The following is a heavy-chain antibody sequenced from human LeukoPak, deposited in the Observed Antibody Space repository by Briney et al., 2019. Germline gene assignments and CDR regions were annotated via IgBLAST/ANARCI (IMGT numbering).Heavy chain of an antibody. V-gene: IGHV1-69*04. CDR3: ASCPVWSYHPDCRFDY. Sequence: ASVKVSCTASGGTFSSYAISWVRQAPGQGLEWMGRIIPIFGIANYAQKFQGRVTITADKSTSTAYMELSSLRSEDTAVYYCASCPVWSYHPDCRFDYWGQGTLVTVSS. D-gene: IGHD3-10*01. CDR2: IIPIFGIA. CDR1: GGTFSSYA. J-gene: IGHJ4*02.